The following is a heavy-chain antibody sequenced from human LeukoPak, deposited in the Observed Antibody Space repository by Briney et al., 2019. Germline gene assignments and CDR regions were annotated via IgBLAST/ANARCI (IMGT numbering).Heavy chain of an antibody. Sequence: SVKVSCKASGGTFSSYAMSWVRQAPGQGLEWMGRIIPIFGTANYAQKFQGRVTITADKSTSTAYMELSSLRSEDTAVYYCASSLGEAYYYDSSGYYSPFDYWGQGTLVTVSS. J-gene: IGHJ4*02. CDR3: ASSLGEAYYYDSSGYYSPFDY. D-gene: IGHD3-22*01. CDR2: IIPIFGTA. V-gene: IGHV1-69*06. CDR1: GGTFSSYA.